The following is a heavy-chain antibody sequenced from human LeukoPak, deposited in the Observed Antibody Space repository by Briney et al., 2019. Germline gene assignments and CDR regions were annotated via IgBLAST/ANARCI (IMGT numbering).Heavy chain of an antibody. V-gene: IGHV3-33*01. CDR2: IWYGGSNK. J-gene: IGHJ4*02. CDR1: GFTFSSYG. Sequence: GRSLRLSCAASGFTFSSYGMHWVRQAPGKGLEWVAVIWYGGSNKYYADSVKGRFTISRDNSKNTLYLQMNSLRAEDTAVYYCARDREVATRVYYFDYWGQGTLVTVSS. D-gene: IGHD5-12*01. CDR3: ARDREVATRVYYFDY.